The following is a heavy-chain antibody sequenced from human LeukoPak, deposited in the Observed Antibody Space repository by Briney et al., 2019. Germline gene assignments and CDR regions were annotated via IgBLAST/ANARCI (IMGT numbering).Heavy chain of an antibody. D-gene: IGHD5-24*01. V-gene: IGHV5-51*01. CDR1: GYSFTSCW. CDR3: ASSIDMAATTLGFDY. CDR2: IYPGDSDT. Sequence: GEPLKISCKGSGYSFTSCWIGWVRQMPGKGLEWMGIIYPGDSDTRYSPSFQGQVTISADKSISTAYLQWSSLKASDTAMYYCASSIDMAATTLGFDYWGQGTLVTVSS. J-gene: IGHJ4*02.